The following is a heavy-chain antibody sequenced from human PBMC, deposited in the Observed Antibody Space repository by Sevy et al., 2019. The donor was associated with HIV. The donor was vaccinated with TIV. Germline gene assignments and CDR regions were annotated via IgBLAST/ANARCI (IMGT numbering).Heavy chain of an antibody. CDR3: AKDGYSSGLLYYFDH. Sequence: GGSLRLSCAASGFKFDNYAMAWVRQAPGQGLVWVSAISVSGRLSYADSVKGRFTISRDSSKKMIHLHLNSLRADDTATYYCAKDGYSSGLLYYFDHWGQGTLVTVSS. CDR2: ISVSGRL. J-gene: IGHJ4*02. CDR1: GFKFDNYA. V-gene: IGHV3-23*01. D-gene: IGHD6-19*01.